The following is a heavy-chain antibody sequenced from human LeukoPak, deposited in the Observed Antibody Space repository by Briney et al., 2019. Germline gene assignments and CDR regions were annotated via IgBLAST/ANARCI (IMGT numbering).Heavy chain of an antibody. Sequence: QSGGSLRLSCAASGFTFSSYEMNWVRQAPGKGLEWVSYISSSGSTIYYADSVKGRFTISRDNAKNSLYLQMNSLRAEDTAVYYCAREGYYDSSGYLDYWGQGTLVTVSS. CDR3: AREGYYDSSGYLDY. CDR1: GFTFSSYE. CDR2: ISSSGSTI. V-gene: IGHV3-48*03. J-gene: IGHJ4*02. D-gene: IGHD3-22*01.